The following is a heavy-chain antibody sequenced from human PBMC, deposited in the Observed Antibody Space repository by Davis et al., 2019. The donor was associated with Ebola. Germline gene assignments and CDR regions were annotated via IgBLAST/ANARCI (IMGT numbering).Heavy chain of an antibody. J-gene: IGHJ5*02. Sequence: AASVKVSCKASGGTFSSYTFSWVRQVPGRGLEWMGGIIPRLGTAKYAQNFQGRATITADASTSTVYMELSSLRSEDTAVYFCAREVVVVWGSYNWFDPWGQGTLVTVSS. D-gene: IGHD2-21*01. CDR2: IIPRLGTA. V-gene: IGHV1-69*13. CDR1: GGTFSSYT. CDR3: AREVVVVWGSYNWFDP.